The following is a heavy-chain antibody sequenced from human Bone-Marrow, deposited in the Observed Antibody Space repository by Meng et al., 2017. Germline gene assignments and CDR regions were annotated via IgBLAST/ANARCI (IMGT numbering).Heavy chain of an antibody. V-gene: IGHV3-30*04. Sequence: GQLGESGGGVVQPGRSLRLSCAASGFTFSSYAMHWVRQAPGKGLEWVAVISYDGSNKYYADSVKGRFTISRDNSKNTLYLQMNSLRAEDTAVYYCARDLIAAAESFGWFDPWGQGTLVTVSS. D-gene: IGHD6-13*01. CDR3: ARDLIAAAESFGWFDP. J-gene: IGHJ5*02. CDR2: ISYDGSNK. CDR1: GFTFSSYA.